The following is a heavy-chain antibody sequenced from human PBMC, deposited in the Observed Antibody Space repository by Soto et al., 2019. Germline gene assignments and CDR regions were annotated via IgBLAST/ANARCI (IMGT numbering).Heavy chain of an antibody. D-gene: IGHD2-15*01. CDR3: ARYCSGGSCYLDP. CDR2: IYYSGGT. J-gene: IGHJ5*02. V-gene: IGHV4-59*12. CDR1: GGSISSYY. Sequence: SETLSLTCTVSGGSISSYYWSWIRQPPGKGLEWIGYIYYSGGTNYNPSLKSRVTISVATSKNQFSLKLSSVTAADTAVYYCARYCSGGSCYLDPWGQGTLVTVSS.